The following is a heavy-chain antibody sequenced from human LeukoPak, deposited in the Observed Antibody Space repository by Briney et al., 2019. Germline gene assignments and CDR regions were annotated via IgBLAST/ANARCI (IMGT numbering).Heavy chain of an antibody. CDR1: GDSISSYY. Sequence: SETLSLTCTVSGDSISSYYWSWIRQPPGKGLEWIGYIYYSGSTNYNPSLKSRVTISVDTSKNQSSLKLSSVTAADTAVYYCAREAWPGGYYDYWGQGTLVTVSS. CDR2: IYYSGST. V-gene: IGHV4-59*01. D-gene: IGHD2-15*01. J-gene: IGHJ4*02. CDR3: AREAWPGGYYDY.